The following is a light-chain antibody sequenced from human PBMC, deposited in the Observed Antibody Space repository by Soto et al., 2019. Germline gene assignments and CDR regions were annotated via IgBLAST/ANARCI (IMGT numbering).Light chain of an antibody. V-gene: IGKV1-5*01. CDR2: DAS. J-gene: IGKJ1*01. CDR3: QHYNSYTEA. CDR1: QSVGNP. Sequence: DIQMTQAPSTLSASVGDRVSITCRASQSVGNPLAWYQQRPGKAPKLLIFDASTLESGVPSRFSGSGSGTEFTLTISSLQPDDFETDDCQHYNSYTEAFGQGTKV.